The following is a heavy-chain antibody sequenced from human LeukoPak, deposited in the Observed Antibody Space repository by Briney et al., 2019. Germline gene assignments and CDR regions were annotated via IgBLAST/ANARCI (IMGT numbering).Heavy chain of an antibody. CDR2: INPNSGGT. V-gene: IGHV1-2*02. CDR1: GYTFTGYY. Sequence: ASVKVSCKASGYTFTGYYMHWVRQAPGQGLEWMGWINPNSGGTNYAQKFQGRVTMTRDTSISTAYMELSRLRSDDTAVYYCARVPALVVATPYFDYWGQGTLVTVSS. D-gene: IGHD2-21*01. J-gene: IGHJ4*02. CDR3: ARVPALVVATPYFDY.